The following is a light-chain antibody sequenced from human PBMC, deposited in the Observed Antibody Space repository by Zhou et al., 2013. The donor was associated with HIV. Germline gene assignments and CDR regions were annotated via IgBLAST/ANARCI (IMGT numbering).Light chain of an antibody. CDR1: QGINNY. V-gene: IGKV1-33*01. CDR2: DAS. J-gene: IGKJ2*01. Sequence: DIQLTQSPSFLSASVGDRVTITCRASQGINNYLAWYQQKPGKAPKLLIYDASNLETGVPSRFSGSGSGTDFTFTINSLQPEDIATYYCQQYDDLPYTFGQGTKLEIK. CDR3: QQYDDLPYT.